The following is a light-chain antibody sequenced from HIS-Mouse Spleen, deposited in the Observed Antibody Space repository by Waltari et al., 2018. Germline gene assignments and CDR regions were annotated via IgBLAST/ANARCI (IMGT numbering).Light chain of an antibody. V-gene: IGKV4-1*01. CDR3: QQYYSTPYT. J-gene: IGKJ2*01. CDR1: QSVLYSSNNKNY. CDR2: WAS. Sequence: DIVMTQSPDSLAVSLGERATINCKSSQSVLYSSNNKNYLAWYQQKPGQPPKLLIYWASTRESGVPDRFSGGGSGTDFTLTISSLQAEYVAVYYCQQYYSTPYTFGQGTKLEIK.